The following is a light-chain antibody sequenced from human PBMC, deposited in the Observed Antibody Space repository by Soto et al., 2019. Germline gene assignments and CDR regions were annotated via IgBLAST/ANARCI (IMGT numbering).Light chain of an antibody. CDR1: QSVLYTSNNKNY. V-gene: IGKV4-1*01. J-gene: IGKJ4*01. Sequence: DIVMTQSPDSLAVSLGERATINCKSSQSVLYTSNNKNYLAWYQQKPGQPPKLLIYWASTRESGVPDRFGGSGSGTDSTLTISSLQAEDVAVYYCQQYYSTPLTFGGGTKVEIK. CDR3: QQYYSTPLT. CDR2: WAS.